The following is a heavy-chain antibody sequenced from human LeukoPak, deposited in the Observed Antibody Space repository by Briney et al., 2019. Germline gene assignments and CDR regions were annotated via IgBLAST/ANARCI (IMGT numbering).Heavy chain of an antibody. D-gene: IGHD1-26*01. Sequence: SVKVSCKASGYTFTSYGISWVRQAPGQGLEWMGGIIPIFDTANYAQKFQGRVTITADESTSTAYMELSSLKSEDTAVYYCARGGVGATKRGAFDYWGQGTLVTVSS. CDR1: GYTFTSYG. CDR2: IIPIFDTA. V-gene: IGHV1-69*13. J-gene: IGHJ4*02. CDR3: ARGGVGATKRGAFDY.